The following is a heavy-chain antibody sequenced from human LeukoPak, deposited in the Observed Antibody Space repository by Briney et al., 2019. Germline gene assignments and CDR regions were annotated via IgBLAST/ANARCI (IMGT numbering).Heavy chain of an antibody. Sequence: SETLSLTCTVSGGSISSFYWSWIRQPPGKGLEWIGYIYASGSTKYNPSLKSRVTISIATSRNLLSLKLTSVTAADTAVYYCARHSTTYCDVATCRRHMDVWGKGTTVTVSS. CDR2: IYASGST. J-gene: IGHJ6*03. D-gene: IGHD2-21*01. V-gene: IGHV4-4*09. CDR3: ARHSTTYCDVATCRRHMDV. CDR1: GGSISSFY.